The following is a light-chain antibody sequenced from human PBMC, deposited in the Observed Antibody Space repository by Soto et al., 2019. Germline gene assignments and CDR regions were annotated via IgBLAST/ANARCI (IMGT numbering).Light chain of an antibody. CDR3: QQSYSSPPT. J-gene: IGKJ1*01. Sequence: DIQMTQSPSSLSASVEDRVIITCRASQSISNHLNWYQQKPGKAPKLLIFAASSLQSGVPSRFSDRRSGPDFTLTISSLQPEDFATYSCQQSYSSPPTLGQGTKVDIK. V-gene: IGKV1-39*01. CDR1: QSISNH. CDR2: AAS.